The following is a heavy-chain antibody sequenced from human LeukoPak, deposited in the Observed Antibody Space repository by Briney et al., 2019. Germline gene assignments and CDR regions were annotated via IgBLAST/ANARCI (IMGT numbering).Heavy chain of an antibody. J-gene: IGHJ5*02. V-gene: IGHV3-48*03. CDR3: ARDKGCSSTRCHNWFDP. CDR2: ISSSGSTI. D-gene: IGHD2-2*01. CDR1: GFTFSSYE. Sequence: GGSLRLSCAASGFTFSSYEMNWVRQAPGKGLEWVSYISSSGSTIYYADSVKGRFTISRDNAKNSLYLQMNSLRAEDTAVYYCARDKGCSSTRCHNWFDPWGQGTLVTVSS.